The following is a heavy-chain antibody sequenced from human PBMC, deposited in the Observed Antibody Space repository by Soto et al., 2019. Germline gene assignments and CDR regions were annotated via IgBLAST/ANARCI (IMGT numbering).Heavy chain of an antibody. CDR2: IVVGSGNT. Sequence: SVKVSCKASGFTFTSSAVQWVRQARGQRLEWIGWIVVGSGNTNYAQKFQERVTITRDMSTSTAYMELSSLRSEDTAVYYCAADRLYYYDSSGYYFDYWGQGT. V-gene: IGHV1-58*01. J-gene: IGHJ4*02. CDR3: AADRLYYYDSSGYYFDY. D-gene: IGHD3-22*01. CDR1: GFTFTSSA.